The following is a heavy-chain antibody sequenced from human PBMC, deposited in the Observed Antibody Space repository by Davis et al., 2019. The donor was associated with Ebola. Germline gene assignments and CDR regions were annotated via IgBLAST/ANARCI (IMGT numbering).Heavy chain of an antibody. D-gene: IGHD5-18*01. J-gene: IGHJ4*02. CDR3: ANVDTATDY. CDR1: GFTFSSYS. Sequence: GGSLRLSCAASGFTFSSYSMNWVRQAPGKGLEWVSSISSSSYIYYADSVKGRFTISRDNSKNTLYLQMNSLRAEDTAVYYCANVDTATDYWGQGTLVTVSS. CDR2: ISSSSYI. V-gene: IGHV3-21*01.